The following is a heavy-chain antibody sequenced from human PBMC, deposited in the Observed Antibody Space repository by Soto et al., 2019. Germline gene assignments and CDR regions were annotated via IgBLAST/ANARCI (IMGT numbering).Heavy chain of an antibody. CDR1: GFPFSAYN. CDR2: IRVASDRI. V-gene: IGHV3-21*03. Sequence: GSLRLSCTGSGFPFSAYNMNWVRQAPGKGLEWVSSIRVASDRIYQPDSMKGRFTISRDDARNSVFLQINSLRDEDTAVYYCVRSPRDGVRGAYWGQGA. J-gene: IGHJ4*02. CDR3: VRSPRDGVRGAY. D-gene: IGHD2-15*01.